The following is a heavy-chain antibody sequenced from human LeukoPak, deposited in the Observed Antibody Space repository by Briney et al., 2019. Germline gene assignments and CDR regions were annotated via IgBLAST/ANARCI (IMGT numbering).Heavy chain of an antibody. CDR3: TTRSGDFWSGFVN. CDR1: GHSLSELS. J-gene: IGHJ4*02. D-gene: IGHD3-3*01. CDR2: FDPEEAKM. Sequence: ASVTVSSKVSGHSLSELSIQWVRQAPGKGLECMGGFDPEEAKMVYAQNFQGRVTMTEDTSTQTAYMELSGLTSDDTAVYYCTTRSGDFWSGFVNWGQGSLVTVSS. V-gene: IGHV1-24*01.